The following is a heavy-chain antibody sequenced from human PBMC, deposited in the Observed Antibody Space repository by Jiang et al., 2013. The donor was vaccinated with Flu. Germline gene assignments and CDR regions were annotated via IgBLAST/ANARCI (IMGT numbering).Heavy chain of an antibody. D-gene: IGHD2/OR15-2a*01. CDR2: TYYRSKWYN. CDR1: GDSVSSNGVA. V-gene: IGHV6-1*01. Sequence: SQTLSLTCAISGDSVSSNGVAWNWIRQSPSRGLEWLGRTYYRSKWYNDYAVSVKSRIIIDPDTSKSQFSLQLNSVTPEDTAVYYCTRGRMSAFDIWGQGTMVTVSS. CDR3: TRGRMSAFDI. J-gene: IGHJ3*02.